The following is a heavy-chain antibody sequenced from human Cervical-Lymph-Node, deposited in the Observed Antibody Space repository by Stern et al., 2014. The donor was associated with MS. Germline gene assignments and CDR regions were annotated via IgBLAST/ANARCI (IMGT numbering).Heavy chain of an antibody. J-gene: IGHJ4*02. CDR1: GYTFSNYW. CDR2: IYPGDSDT. D-gene: IGHD1-26*01. Sequence: VQLVQSGTEVKRPGQSLKISCKGSGYTFSNYWIGWVRQMPGKGLECMGIIYPGDSDTRYSPSFQGHVTMSADKSINTAYLQWNNLRASDTAMYYCARQAGASTTYYFDYWGQGALVTVSS. CDR3: ARQAGASTTYYFDY. V-gene: IGHV5-51*01.